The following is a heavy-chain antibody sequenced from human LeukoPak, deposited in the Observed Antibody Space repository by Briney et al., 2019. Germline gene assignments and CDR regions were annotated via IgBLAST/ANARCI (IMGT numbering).Heavy chain of an antibody. D-gene: IGHD3-22*01. Sequence: PGGSLRLSCAASGFTFSSYGMHWVRLAPGKGLEWVAVIWYDGSNKYYADSVKGRFTISRDNSKNTLYLQMNSLRAEDTAVYYCARDKDYYDSSGLDYWGQGTLVTVSS. CDR2: IWYDGSNK. CDR1: GFTFSSYG. CDR3: ARDKDYYDSSGLDY. V-gene: IGHV3-33*01. J-gene: IGHJ4*02.